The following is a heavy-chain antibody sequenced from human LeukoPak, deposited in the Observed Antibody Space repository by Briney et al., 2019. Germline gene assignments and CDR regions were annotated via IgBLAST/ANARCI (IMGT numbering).Heavy chain of an antibody. CDR3: AKGRSGSYSPTWDY. CDR2: ITGSGGST. CDR1: GFTFSTYA. Sequence: TGGSLRLSCAASGFTFSTYAMSWVRQAPGKGLEWVSGITGSGGSTYYADSVKGRFTVSRDNSKNTLYLEMNSLRAEDTAVYYCAKGRSGSYSPTWDYWGQGTLVTVSS. D-gene: IGHD1-26*01. V-gene: IGHV3-23*01. J-gene: IGHJ4*02.